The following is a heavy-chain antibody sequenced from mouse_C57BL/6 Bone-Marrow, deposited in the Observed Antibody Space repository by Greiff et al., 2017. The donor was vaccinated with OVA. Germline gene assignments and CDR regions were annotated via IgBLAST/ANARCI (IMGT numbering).Heavy chain of an antibody. D-gene: IGHD1-1*01. V-gene: IGHV3-6*01. J-gene: IGHJ3*01. CDR3: ASSSYGFAY. CDR1: GYSITSGYY. Sequence: VQLKESGPGLVKPSQSLSLTCSVTGYSITSGYYWNWIRQFPGNKLEWMGYISYDGSNNYNPSLKNRISITRDTSKNQFFLKLNSVTTEDTATYYCASSSYGFAYWGQGTLVTVSA. CDR2: ISYDGSN.